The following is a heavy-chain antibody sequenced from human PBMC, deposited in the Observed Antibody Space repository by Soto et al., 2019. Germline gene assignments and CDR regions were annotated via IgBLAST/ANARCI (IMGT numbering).Heavy chain of an antibody. CDR2: IIPIFGTA. CDR3: AADIVVVVAATAGYYYYGMDA. D-gene: IGHD2-15*01. J-gene: IGHJ6*02. V-gene: IGHV1-69*13. CDR1: GGTFSSYA. Sequence: GASVKVSCKASGGTFSSYAISWVRQAPGQGLEWMGGIIPIFGTANYAQKFQGRVTITADESTSTAYMELSSLRSEDTAVYYCAADIVVVVAATAGYYYYGMDAWGQGTMVTVSS.